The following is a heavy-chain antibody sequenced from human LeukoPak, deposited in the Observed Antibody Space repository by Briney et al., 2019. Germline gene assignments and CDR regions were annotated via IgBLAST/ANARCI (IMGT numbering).Heavy chain of an antibody. J-gene: IGHJ3*02. CDR3: ATQGYYYDSSGYNDAFDI. CDR2: INHSGST. D-gene: IGHD3-22*01. CDR1: GGSFSGYY. Sequence: SETLSLTCAVYGGSFSGYYWSWIRQPPGKGLEWIGEINHSGSTNYNPSLKSRVTISVDTSKNQFSLKLSSVTAADTAVYYCATQGYYYDSSGYNDAFDIWGQGTMVTVSS. V-gene: IGHV4-34*01.